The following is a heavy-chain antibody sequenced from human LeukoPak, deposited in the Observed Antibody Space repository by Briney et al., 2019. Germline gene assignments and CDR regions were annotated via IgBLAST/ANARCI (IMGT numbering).Heavy chain of an antibody. CDR1: GGSFSDYY. CDR3: ARGIRYTSSWYTYKWVDP. V-gene: IGHV4-34*01. CDR2: INHSGGT. D-gene: IGHD6-13*01. J-gene: IGHJ5*02. Sequence: SETLSLTCGVYGGSFSDYYWSWIRQPPGKGLEWIGEINHSGGTNYNPSLKSRVIISVDTSKNQFSLKLSSVTAAGTAVYYCARGIRYTSSWYTYKWVDPWAQGTLVTVSS.